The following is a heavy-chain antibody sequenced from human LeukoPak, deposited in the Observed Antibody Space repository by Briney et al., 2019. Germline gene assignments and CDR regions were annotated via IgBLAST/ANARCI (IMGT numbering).Heavy chain of an antibody. J-gene: IGHJ4*02. D-gene: IGHD5-24*01. V-gene: IGHV3-23*01. CDR1: GFTFVSYA. CDR2: INGGGDTT. Sequence: GGSLRLSCATSGFTFVSYAMTWVRQAPGKGREWVSAINGGGDTTYYADSVKGRFTVSRDRSTNTLFLQMSSLRAEDSGMYYCAKALDTYGYMRFDYWGQGTLVTVSS. CDR3: AKALDTYGYMRFDY.